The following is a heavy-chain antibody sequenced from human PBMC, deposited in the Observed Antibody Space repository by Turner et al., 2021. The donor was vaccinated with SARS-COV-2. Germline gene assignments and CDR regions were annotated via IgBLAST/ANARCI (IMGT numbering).Heavy chain of an antibody. J-gene: IGHJ4*02. Sequence: QVQLQESGPGLVKPSQTLSLTCTVSGGSISSGGYYWSWIRQHPGKGLEWIGNIYYSGSTYYNSSLKSRVTISVDTSKSQFSLNLSSVTAADTAVYYCARTGSYGAAGDYWGQGTLVTVSS. CDR2: IYYSGST. V-gene: IGHV4-31*03. CDR3: ARTGSYGAAGDY. CDR1: GGSISSGGYY. D-gene: IGHD3-10*01.